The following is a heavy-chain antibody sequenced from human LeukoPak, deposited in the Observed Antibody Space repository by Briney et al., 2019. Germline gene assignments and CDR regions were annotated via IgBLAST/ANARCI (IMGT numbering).Heavy chain of an antibody. V-gene: IGHV3-23*01. J-gene: IGHJ4*02. CDR2: ISGSGGST. Sequence: GGSLRLSCAASGFTFSSYAMSWVRQAPGKGLEWVSAISGSGGSTYYADSVKGRFTISRDNSKNTLYLQMNSLRAEDTAVYYCAKASSYYDSSGYKPVDFWGQGTLVIVYS. CDR3: AKASSYYDSSGYKPVDF. CDR1: GFTFSSYA. D-gene: IGHD3-22*01.